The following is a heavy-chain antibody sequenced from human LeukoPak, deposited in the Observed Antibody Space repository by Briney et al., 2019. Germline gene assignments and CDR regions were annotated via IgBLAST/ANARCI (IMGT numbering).Heavy chain of an antibody. J-gene: IGHJ6*02. CDR1: GGSISSNNW. CDR3: ARDVTRQVMDV. D-gene: IGHD2-15*01. V-gene: IGHV4-4*02. CDR2: VYRSGST. Sequence: SGTLSLTCAVSGGSISSNNWWSWVRQPPGKGLEWIGEVYRSGSTSYNPSLLSRVTISVDKSKNQFSLEMRSVTAADTAVYYCARDVTRQVMDVWGQGTTVTVSS.